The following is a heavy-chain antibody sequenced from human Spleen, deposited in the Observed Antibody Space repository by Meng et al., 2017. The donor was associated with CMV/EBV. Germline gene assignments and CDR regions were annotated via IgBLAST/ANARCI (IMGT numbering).Heavy chain of an antibody. D-gene: IGHD6-19*01. J-gene: IGHJ4*02. Sequence: ASVKVSCKASGYTFTSYGISWVRQAPGQGLEWMGWISAYNGNTNYAQKLQGRVTMTRDTSISTAYMELSRVRSDDTAVYYCARTSIAVAGSIDSWGQGTLVTVSS. CDR2: ISAYNGNT. V-gene: IGHV1-18*01. CDR3: ARTSIAVAGSIDS. CDR1: GYTFTSYG.